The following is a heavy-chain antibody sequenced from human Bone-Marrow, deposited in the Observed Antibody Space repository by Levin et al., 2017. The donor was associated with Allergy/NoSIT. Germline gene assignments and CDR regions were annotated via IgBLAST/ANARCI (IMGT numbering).Heavy chain of an antibody. V-gene: IGHV3-66*01. J-gene: IGHJ4*02. CDR3: ARNPAGYTSGWAYFDS. CDR1: GFRVSNNY. Sequence: GESLKISCVASGFRVSNNYMSWVRQAPGKGLEWVSVLYSNRNAYYADSVRNRFTISRDNSRNTLYLQMNSLRAEDTAVYYCARNPAGYTSGWAYFDSWGQGTLITVSS. CDR2: LYSNRNA. D-gene: IGHD6-19*01.